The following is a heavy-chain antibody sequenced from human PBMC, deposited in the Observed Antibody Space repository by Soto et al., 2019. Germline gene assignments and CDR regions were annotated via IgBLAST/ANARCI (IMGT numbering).Heavy chain of an antibody. D-gene: IGHD5-18*01. CDR1: GGTFSIYA. CDR3: ARDGYGYNPAPFDY. Sequence: SVKVSCKASGGTFSIYAISWVLQAPGQGLEWMGGIIPIFGTANYAQKFQGRVTITADESTSTAYMELSSLRSEDTAVYYCARDGYGYNPAPFDYWGQGTLVTVS. CDR2: IIPIFGTA. V-gene: IGHV1-69*13. J-gene: IGHJ4*02.